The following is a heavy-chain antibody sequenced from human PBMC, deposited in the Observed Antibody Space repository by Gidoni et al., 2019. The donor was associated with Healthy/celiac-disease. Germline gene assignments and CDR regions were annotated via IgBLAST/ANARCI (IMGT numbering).Heavy chain of an antibody. J-gene: IGHJ4*02. V-gene: IGHV3-33*01. CDR2: IWYDGSNK. D-gene: IGHD4-4*01. CDR3: ARGSSHDYSNYRDY. CDR1: GFTFSSYG. Sequence: QVQLVASGGGVVQPGRSLRLSCATSGFTFSSYGMHWVRQAPGKGLEWVAVIWYDGSNKYYADSVKGRFTISRDNSKNTLYLQRNSLRAEDTAVYYCARGSSHDYSNYRDYWGQGTLVTVSS.